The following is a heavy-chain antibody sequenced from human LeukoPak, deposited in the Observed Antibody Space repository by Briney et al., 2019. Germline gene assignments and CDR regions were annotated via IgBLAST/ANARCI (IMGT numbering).Heavy chain of an antibody. J-gene: IGHJ4*02. CDR3: ARRTQAAVVSH. Sequence: PGGSLRLSCAASEFTISSNYMSWVRQAPGKGLEWVSVIYRDGGTSHADSVKGRFAISRDKSKNTLYLQMNSLRAEDTAVYYCARRTQAAVVSHWGQGTLVTVSS. CDR2: IYRDGGT. CDR1: EFTISSNY. V-gene: IGHV3-53*05. D-gene: IGHD6-13*01.